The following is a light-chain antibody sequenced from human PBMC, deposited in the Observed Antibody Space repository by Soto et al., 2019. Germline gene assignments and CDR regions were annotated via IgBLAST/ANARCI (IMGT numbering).Light chain of an antibody. CDR1: SSNIGAGYD. CDR2: GNS. V-gene: IGLV1-40*01. J-gene: IGLJ2*01. Sequence: QSVLTQPPSVSGAPGQRVTISCTGSSSNIGAGYDVHWYQQLPGTAPKHLIYGNSNRPSGVPDRFSGSKSGTSASLAITGLQAEDEADYYCQSYDSSLSAVVLGGGTKLTVL. CDR3: QSYDSSLSAVV.